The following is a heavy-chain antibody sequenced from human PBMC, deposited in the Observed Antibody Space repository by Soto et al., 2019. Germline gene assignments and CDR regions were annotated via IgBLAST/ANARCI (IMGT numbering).Heavy chain of an antibody. D-gene: IGHD5-18*01. CDR1: GGSIISGGYS. CDR3: ARGYGRNLDY. J-gene: IGHJ4*02. Sequence: PLETLSLTCAVSGGSIISGGYSWSWIRQPPGTGLEWIGHIYYSGSIYQNASLKSRLTMSIDTSKNQFSLKLSSVTAADTAVYYCARGYGRNLDYWGQGTLVTVSS. V-gene: IGHV4-30-2*01. CDR2: IYYSGSI.